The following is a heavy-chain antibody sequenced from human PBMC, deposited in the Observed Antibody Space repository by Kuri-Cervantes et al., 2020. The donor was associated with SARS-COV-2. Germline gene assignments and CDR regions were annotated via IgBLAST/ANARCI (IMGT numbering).Heavy chain of an antibody. Sequence: ASVKVSCKASGYTFTSYGISWVRQAPGQGLEWMGWISPNSGGTNYAQKFQGRVTMTRDTSISTAYMELSRLRSDDTAVYYCARDYFGYWGQGTLVTVSS. V-gene: IGHV1-2*02. CDR3: ARDYFGY. CDR1: GYTFTSYG. J-gene: IGHJ4*02. CDR2: ISPNSGGT.